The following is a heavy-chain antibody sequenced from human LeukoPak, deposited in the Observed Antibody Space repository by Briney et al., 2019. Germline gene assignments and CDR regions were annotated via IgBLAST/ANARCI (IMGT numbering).Heavy chain of an antibody. D-gene: IGHD6-13*01. J-gene: IGHJ4*02. CDR1: GFTLSCYA. CDR2: VDGGGGGT. CDR3: AKQSAGSAAWYSLHYDF. V-gene: IGHV3-23*01. Sequence: GGSLRLSCAASGFTLSCYAMTWVRQAPGRGLEWVSSVDGGGGGTYYADSVRGRFTISRDNSKDTLYLQMNGLRAEDTAVYFCAKQSAGSAAWYSLHYDFWGQGTLVTVSS.